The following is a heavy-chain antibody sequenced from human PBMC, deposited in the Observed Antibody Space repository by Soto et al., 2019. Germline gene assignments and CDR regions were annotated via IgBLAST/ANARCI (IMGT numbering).Heavy chain of an antibody. V-gene: IGHV3-49*03. CDR2: IRSKAYGGTT. CDR1: GFTFGDYA. Sequence: PGGSLRLSCTASGFTFGDYAMSWFRQAPGKGLEWVGFIRSKAYGGTTEYAASVKGRFTISRDDSKSIAYLQMNSLKTEDTAVYYCTNLVATIRVSYLIDAFDIWGQGTMVTVSS. J-gene: IGHJ3*02. D-gene: IGHD5-12*01. CDR3: TNLVATIRVSYLIDAFDI.